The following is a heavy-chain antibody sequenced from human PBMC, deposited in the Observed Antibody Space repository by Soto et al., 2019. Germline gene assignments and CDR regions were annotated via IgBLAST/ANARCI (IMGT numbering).Heavy chain of an antibody. D-gene: IGHD2-8*01. J-gene: IGHJ6*02. CDR1: GYTFTGYY. Sequence: ASVKVSCKASGYTFTGYYMHWVRQAPGQGLEWMGWINPNSGETIYAQKFQGRVTMTEDTSTDTAYMELSSLRSEDTAVYYCATVHPSRCITNYYHHYGMDVSGQGTTVTGSS. CDR2: INPNSGET. V-gene: IGHV1-2*02. CDR3: ATVHPSRCITNYYHHYGMDV.